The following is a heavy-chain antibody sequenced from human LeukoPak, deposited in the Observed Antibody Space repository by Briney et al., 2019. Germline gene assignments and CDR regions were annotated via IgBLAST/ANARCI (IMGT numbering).Heavy chain of an antibody. CDR1: GASISRSSYY. D-gene: IGHD3-10*01. Sequence: SETLSLTCTVSGASISRSSYYWGWIRQPPGKGLEWIGSIYYSGSTYYNPSLKSRVTVSVDTSKNQFSLKLSSVTAADTAMYYCASDIRVSHYGGYYFGYWGQGTLVTVSS. J-gene: IGHJ4*02. V-gene: IGHV4-39*07. CDR3: ASDIRVSHYGGYYFGY. CDR2: IYYSGST.